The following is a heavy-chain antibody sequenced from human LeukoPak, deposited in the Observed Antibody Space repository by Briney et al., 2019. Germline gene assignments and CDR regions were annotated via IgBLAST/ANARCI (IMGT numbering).Heavy chain of an antibody. D-gene: IGHD3-9*01. CDR1: GFSLRSYS. J-gene: IGHJ6*02. V-gene: IGHV3-21*01. Sequence: GGSLRLSCTASGFSLRSYSMNWVRQAPGKGLEWVSCISISSNYIYYADSVKGRFTISRDNAKDSLYLQMNDVRVEDTALYFCTRDGHGDGFLTGYSYFGMDVWGQGTAVTVSS. CDR3: TRDGHGDGFLTGYSYFGMDV. CDR2: ISISSNYI.